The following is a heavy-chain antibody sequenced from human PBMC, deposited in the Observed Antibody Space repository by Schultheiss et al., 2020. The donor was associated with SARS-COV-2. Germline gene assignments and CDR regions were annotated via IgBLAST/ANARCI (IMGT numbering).Heavy chain of an antibody. J-gene: IGHJ1*01. D-gene: IGHD2-2*01. V-gene: IGHV4-39*01. Sequence: SETLSLTCTVSGGSISSSSYYWGWIRQPPGKGLEWIGSIYYSGSTYYNPSLKSRVTISVDTSKNQFSLKLSSVTAADTAVYYCARGRGGHIVVVPAAKRVYFQHWGQGTLVTVSS. CDR3: ARGRGGHIVVVPAAKRVYFQH. CDR1: GGSISSSSYY. CDR2: IYYSGST.